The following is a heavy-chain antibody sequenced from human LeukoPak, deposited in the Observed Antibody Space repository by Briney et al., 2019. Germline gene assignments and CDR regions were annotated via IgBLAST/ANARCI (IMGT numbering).Heavy chain of an antibody. D-gene: IGHD3-9*01. CDR3: ARDLCLTGYYATFDC. Sequence: GRSLRLFCAASGFTFSSYAMHWVRQAPGKGLEWVAVISYDGSNKYYADSVKGRLTISRDNSKNTLYLQMNSLRAEDTAVYYCARDLCLTGYYATFDCWGQGTLVTVSS. CDR2: ISYDGSNK. V-gene: IGHV3-30-3*01. J-gene: IGHJ4*02. CDR1: GFTFSSYA.